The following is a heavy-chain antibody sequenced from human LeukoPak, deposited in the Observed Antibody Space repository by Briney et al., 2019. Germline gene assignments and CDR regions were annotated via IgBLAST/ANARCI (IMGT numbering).Heavy chain of an antibody. CDR1: GGSISSYY. CDR2: IYTSGST. Sequence: PSETLSFTCTVSGGSISSYYWSWIRQPAGKGLEWIGRIYTSGSTNYNPSLKSRVTMSVDTSKNQFSLKLSSVTAADTAVYYCARDSPRYCSGGSCYSYMSAFDIWGQGTMVTVSS. D-gene: IGHD2-15*01. V-gene: IGHV4-4*07. J-gene: IGHJ3*02. CDR3: ARDSPRYCSGGSCYSYMSAFDI.